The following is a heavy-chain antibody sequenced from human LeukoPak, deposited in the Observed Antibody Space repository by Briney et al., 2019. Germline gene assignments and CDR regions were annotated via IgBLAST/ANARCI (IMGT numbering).Heavy chain of an antibody. CDR2: IYYSGST. Sequence: KSSETLSLTCTVSGGSISSSGYFWGWIRQPPGKGPEWIGSIYYSGSTYYNPSLKSRVTISVDTSKNQFSLKLSSVTAADTAVYYCARLAASSGWAFDYWGQGTLVTVSS. CDR1: GGSISSSGYF. CDR3: ARLAASSGWAFDY. D-gene: IGHD6-19*01. J-gene: IGHJ4*02. V-gene: IGHV4-39*01.